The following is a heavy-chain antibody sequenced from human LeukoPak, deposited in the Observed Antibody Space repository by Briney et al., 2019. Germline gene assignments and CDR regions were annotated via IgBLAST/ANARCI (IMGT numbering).Heavy chain of an antibody. J-gene: IGHJ4*02. Sequence: QPGGSLRLSCAASGLTFSSYWMHWVRQTPGKGLVWVLRISGDGSSTTYAESVKGRFTISRDNAKNTLYLQMNTLRAEDTAVYYCARELPFDYWGQGTLVTVSS. CDR3: ARELPFDY. V-gene: IGHV3-74*01. CDR2: ISGDGSST. CDR1: GLTFSSYW.